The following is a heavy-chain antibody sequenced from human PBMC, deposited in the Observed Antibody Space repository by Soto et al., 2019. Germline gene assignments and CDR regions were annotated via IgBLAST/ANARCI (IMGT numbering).Heavy chain of an antibody. CDR1: GYSFTTYW. V-gene: IGHV5-51*01. Sequence: GESLKISCKGSGYSFTTYWIGWVRQMPGKGLEWMGVIYPGDSDTRFSPSFQGQVTISVGMSISTAYLQWSSLKASDTAMYYCARQAGPYDRNSFGYWCQGTLVPVSS. CDR2: IYPGDSDT. D-gene: IGHD3-22*01. J-gene: IGHJ4*02. CDR3: ARQAGPYDRNSFGY.